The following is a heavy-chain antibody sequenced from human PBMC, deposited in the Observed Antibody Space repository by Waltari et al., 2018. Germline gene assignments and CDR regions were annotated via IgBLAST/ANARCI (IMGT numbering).Heavy chain of an antibody. D-gene: IGHD6-13*01. V-gene: IGHV1-2*06. Sequence: VSCKASGYTFTGYYMHWVRQAPGQGLEWMGRINPNSGGTNYAQKFQGRVTMTRDTSISTAYMELSRLRSDDTAVYYCAREAAAGVYAFDIWGQGTMVTVSS. J-gene: IGHJ3*02. CDR2: INPNSGGT. CDR1: GYTFTGYY. CDR3: AREAAAGVYAFDI.